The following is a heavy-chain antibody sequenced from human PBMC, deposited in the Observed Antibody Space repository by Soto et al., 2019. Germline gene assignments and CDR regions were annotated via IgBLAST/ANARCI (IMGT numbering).Heavy chain of an antibody. V-gene: IGHV3-15*01. J-gene: IGHJ4*02. D-gene: IGHD1-1*01. CDR1: GFMFSSAW. CDR2: IKSKRDGGAR. Sequence: EVQVVESGGDLVKPGGSLRLSCVTSGFMFSSAWMNWVRQAPGKGLEWVGRIKSKRDGGARDYADPVKGRFSISRDDSKNTVFLQMNSLRAEETAVYYCVEGWNDFWGQGTLVTVSS. CDR3: VEGWNDF.